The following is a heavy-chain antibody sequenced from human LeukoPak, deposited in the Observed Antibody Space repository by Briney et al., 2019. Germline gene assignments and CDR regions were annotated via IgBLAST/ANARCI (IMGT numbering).Heavy chain of an antibody. Sequence: GGSLRLSCAASGFTFSSYAMHWVRQAPGKGLEWVSLISNDGSNKYYADSVKGRFTISRDNSKNTLYLQVNSLRADDTAVYYCSRDGNYYGSESPHYWGQGTLVTFSS. D-gene: IGHD3-10*01. V-gene: IGHV3-30-3*01. J-gene: IGHJ4*02. CDR1: GFTFSSYA. CDR3: SRDGNYYGSESPHY. CDR2: ISNDGSNK.